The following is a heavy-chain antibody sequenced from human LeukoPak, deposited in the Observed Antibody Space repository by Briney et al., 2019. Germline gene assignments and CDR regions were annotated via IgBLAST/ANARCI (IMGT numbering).Heavy chain of an antibody. CDR2: IGYDGSQK. CDR3: AREYFPPGLLTIVFDN. Sequence: GSLLLSCAASGFTFSSYYMSCVRQAPGKGLEWMANIGYDGSQKNYEDSLKGRVTISRDNAKNSVYLQMNNLRAEDTAVYYCAREYFPPGLLTIVFDNWGQGTLVTVSS. CDR1: GFTFSSYY. V-gene: IGHV3-7*01. J-gene: IGHJ4*02. D-gene: IGHD3-9*01.